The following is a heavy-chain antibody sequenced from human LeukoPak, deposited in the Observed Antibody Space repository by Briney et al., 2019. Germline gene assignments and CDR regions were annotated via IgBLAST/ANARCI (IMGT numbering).Heavy chain of an antibody. CDR2: IKQDGSEK. CDR1: GFTFSIYW. Sequence: GGSLRLSCAASGFTFSIYWMTWVRQAPGKGLEWVANIKQDGSEKYYADSVKGRFTISRDNSKNTLYLQMNSLRAEDTAVYYCARDPSGIAAAADSFDYWGQGTLVTVSS. V-gene: IGHV3-7*01. D-gene: IGHD6-13*01. J-gene: IGHJ4*02. CDR3: ARDPSGIAAAADSFDY.